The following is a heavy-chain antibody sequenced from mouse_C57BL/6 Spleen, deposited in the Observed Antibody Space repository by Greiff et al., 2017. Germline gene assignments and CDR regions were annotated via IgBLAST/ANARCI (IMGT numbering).Heavy chain of an antibody. Sequence: VKLMESGPGLVQPSQSLSITCTVSGFSLTSYGVHWVRQSPGKGLEWLGVIWSGGSTDYNAAFISRLSISKDNSKSQVFFKMNSLQADDTAIYYCARGIITTVDYYAMDYWGQGTSVTVSS. V-gene: IGHV2-2*01. J-gene: IGHJ4*01. CDR3: ARGIITTVDYYAMDY. CDR1: GFSLTSYG. CDR2: IWSGGST. D-gene: IGHD1-1*01.